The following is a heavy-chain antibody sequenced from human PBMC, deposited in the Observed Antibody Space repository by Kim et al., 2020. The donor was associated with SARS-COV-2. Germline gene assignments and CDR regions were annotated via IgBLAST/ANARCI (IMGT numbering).Heavy chain of an antibody. CDR2: IRSKPKSYAT. Sequence: GGSLRLSCAASGFIFSGSTIHWVRQASGKGLEWVGRIRSKPKSYATEYTVSVKGRFTVSSDDSKNTAYLQMNGLKTEDTAVYYCATYIYYFFYHWGQGIL. V-gene: IGHV3-73*01. CDR1: GFIFSGST. CDR3: ATYIYYFFYH. J-gene: IGHJ4*02. D-gene: IGHD3-10*01.